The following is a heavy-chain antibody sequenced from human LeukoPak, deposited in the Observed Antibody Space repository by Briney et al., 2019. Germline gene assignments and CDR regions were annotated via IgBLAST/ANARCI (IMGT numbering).Heavy chain of an antibody. CDR3: AREPYSSSPNNWFDP. CDR1: GGTFSSYA. CDR2: IIPIFGTA. J-gene: IGHJ5*02. V-gene: IGHV1-69*06. Sequence: SVKVSCKASGGTFSSYAISWVRQAPGQGLEWMGGIIPIFGTANYAQKFQGRVTITADKSTSTAYMELSSLRSEDTAVYYCAREPYSSSPNNWFDPWGQGTLVTVSS. D-gene: IGHD6-13*01.